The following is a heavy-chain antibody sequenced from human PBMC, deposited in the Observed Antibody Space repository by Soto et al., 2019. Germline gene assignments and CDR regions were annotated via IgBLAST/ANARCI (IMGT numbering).Heavy chain of an antibody. J-gene: IGHJ5*02. D-gene: IGHD3-3*01. V-gene: IGHV4-59*08. CDR1: GGSISSYY. CDR3: ERPQPYFFWSGYDGNCFAP. Sequence: SETLSLTCTVSGGSISSYYWSWIRQPPGKGLEWIGYIYYSGSTNYNPSLKSRVTISVDTSKNQFSLKLSSVTAADTAVYYCERPQPYFFWSGYDGNCFAPWGQGTLVTVSS. CDR2: IYYSGST.